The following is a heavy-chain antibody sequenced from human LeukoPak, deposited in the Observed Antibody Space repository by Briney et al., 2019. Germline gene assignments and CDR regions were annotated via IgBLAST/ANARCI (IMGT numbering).Heavy chain of an antibody. Sequence: GGSLRLSCAAPGFTFSSYGMHWVRQAPGKGLEWVAAISYDGRNKEYVDSVKGRFTISRDNSKNTLYLQMNSLRAEDTAVYYCAKDPGYSHGFEYWGQGTLVTVSS. J-gene: IGHJ4*02. CDR1: GFTFSSYG. V-gene: IGHV3-30*18. CDR2: ISYDGRNK. CDR3: AKDPGYSHGFEY. D-gene: IGHD5-12*01.